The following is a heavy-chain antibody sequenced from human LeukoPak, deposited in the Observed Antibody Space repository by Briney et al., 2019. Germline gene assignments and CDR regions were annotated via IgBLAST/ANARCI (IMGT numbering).Heavy chain of an antibody. CDR3: ARKWTGVDY. D-gene: IGHD1-14*01. V-gene: IGHV3-7*01. Sequence: GGSLRLSCAVSGFTFSSYWVSWVRQAPGKGLEWVANIKQDGSDKYYVDSVKGRFTISRDNAKNSLYLQMSSLRAEDTAVYYCARKWTGVDYWGQGTLVTVSS. J-gene: IGHJ4*02. CDR2: IKQDGSDK. CDR1: GFTFSSYW.